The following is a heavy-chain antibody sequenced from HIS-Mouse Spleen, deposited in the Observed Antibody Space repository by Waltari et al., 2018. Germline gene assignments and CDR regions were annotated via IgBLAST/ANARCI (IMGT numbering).Heavy chain of an antibody. Sequence: EVQLVESGGGLVKPGRSLRLSCTASGFTFGDYAMSWFRQAPGTGLAGVGFIRSKAYGGTTEYAASVKGRFTISRDDSKSIAYLQMNSLKTEDTAVYYCTRVGVAYYDSSGDDAFDIWGQGTMVTVSS. J-gene: IGHJ3*02. V-gene: IGHV3-49*05. CDR3: TRVGVAYYDSSGDDAFDI. CDR2: IRSKAYGGTT. CDR1: GFTFGDYA. D-gene: IGHD3-22*01.